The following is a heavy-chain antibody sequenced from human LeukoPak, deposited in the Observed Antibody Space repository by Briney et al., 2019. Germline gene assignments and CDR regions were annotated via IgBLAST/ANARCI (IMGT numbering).Heavy chain of an antibody. Sequence: SQTLSLTCTVSGGSISSGGYYWSWIRQHPGKGLEWIGYIYHSGSTYYNPSLKSRVTISVDTSKNQFSLKLSSVTAADTAVYYCARDTWSRFDPWGQGTLVTVSS. D-gene: IGHD3-3*01. V-gene: IGHV4-31*03. CDR2: IYHSGST. CDR1: GGSISSGGYY. J-gene: IGHJ5*02. CDR3: ARDTWSRFDP.